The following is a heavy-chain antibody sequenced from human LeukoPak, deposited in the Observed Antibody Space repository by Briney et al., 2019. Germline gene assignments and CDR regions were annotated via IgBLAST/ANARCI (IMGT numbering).Heavy chain of an antibody. Sequence: SKTLSLTCTVSGGSITSSYYWSWIRQPAGKGLEWIGRIYTSGSTNCNPSLKGRVTISVDTSKNQFSLKLNSVTAADTAVYYCARGSGSTDDYWGQGTLVTVSS. CDR3: ARGSGSTDDY. CDR1: GGSITSSYY. V-gene: IGHV4-61*02. D-gene: IGHD1-26*01. CDR2: IYTSGST. J-gene: IGHJ4*02.